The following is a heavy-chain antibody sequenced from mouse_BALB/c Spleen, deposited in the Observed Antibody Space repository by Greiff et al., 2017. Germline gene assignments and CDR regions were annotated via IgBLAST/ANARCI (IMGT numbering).Heavy chain of an antibody. CDR1: GFTFSSYA. J-gene: IGHJ3*01. CDR2: ISSGGST. V-gene: IGHV5-6-5*01. CDR3: AREEDYGYGFAY. Sequence: EVMLVESGGGLVKPGGSLKLSCAASGFTFSSYAMSWVRQTPEKRLEWVASISSGGSTYYPDSVKGRFTISRDNARNILYLQMSSLRSEDTAMYYCAREEDYGYGFAYWGQGTLVTVSA. D-gene: IGHD1-2*01.